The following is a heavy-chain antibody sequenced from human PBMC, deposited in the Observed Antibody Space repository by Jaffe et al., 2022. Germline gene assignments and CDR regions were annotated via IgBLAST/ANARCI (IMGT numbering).Heavy chain of an antibody. Sequence: EVQLVESGGGLVQPGRSLRLSCAASGFTFDDYAMHWVRQAPGKGLEWVSGISWNSGSIGYADSVKGRFTISRDNAKNSLYLQMNSLRAEDTALYYCAKALKGYGDYDAFDIWGQGTMVTVSS. CDR3: AKALKGYGDYDAFDI. J-gene: IGHJ3*02. V-gene: IGHV3-9*01. D-gene: IGHD4-17*01. CDR1: GFTFDDYA. CDR2: ISWNSGSI.